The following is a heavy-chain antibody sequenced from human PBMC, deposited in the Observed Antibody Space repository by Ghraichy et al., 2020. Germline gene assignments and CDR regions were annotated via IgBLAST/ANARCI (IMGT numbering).Heavy chain of an antibody. CDR3: ARDRGLGYWYFDL. J-gene: IGHJ2*01. CDR1: GYTFTSYY. Sequence: ASVKVSCKASGYTFTSYYMHWVRQAPGQGLEWMGWINPNDGGTNYAQEFQGRVTMTRDTSISTAYMELNRLRSDDTAVYYCARDRGLGYWYFDLWGRGTLVTVSS. D-gene: IGHD3-10*01. CDR2: INPNDGGT. V-gene: IGHV1-2*02.